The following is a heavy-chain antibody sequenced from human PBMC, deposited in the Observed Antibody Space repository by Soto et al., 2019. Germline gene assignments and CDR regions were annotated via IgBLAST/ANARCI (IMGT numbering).Heavy chain of an antibody. CDR3: ARSLYCTNGVCRNYGMDV. V-gene: IGHV1-69*01. D-gene: IGHD2-8*01. J-gene: IGHJ6*02. CDR1: GGTFSSYA. Sequence: QVQLVQSGAEVKKPGSSVKVSCKASGGTFSSYAISWVRQAPGQGLEWMGGIIPIFGTANYAQKFQGRVTITADESTSTAYMELSSLRSEDTAVYYCARSLYCTNGVCRNYGMDVWGQGTTVTVSS. CDR2: IIPIFGTA.